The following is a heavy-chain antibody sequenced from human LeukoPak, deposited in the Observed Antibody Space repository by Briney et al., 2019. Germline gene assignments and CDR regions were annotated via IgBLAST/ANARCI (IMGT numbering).Heavy chain of an antibody. J-gene: IGHJ4*02. Sequence: PGGSLRLSCAASGFTFSDYYMSWIRQAPGKGLEWVSYISSSGSTIYYAGSVKGRFTISRDNAKNSLYLQMNSLRAEDTAVYYCASPGTIVGATEVDYWGQGTLVTVSS. CDR3: ASPGTIVGATEVDY. CDR2: ISSSGSTI. D-gene: IGHD1-26*01. CDR1: GFTFSDYY. V-gene: IGHV3-11*01.